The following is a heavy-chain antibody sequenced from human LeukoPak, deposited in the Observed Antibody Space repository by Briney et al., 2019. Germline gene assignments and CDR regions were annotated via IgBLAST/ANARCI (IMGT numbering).Heavy chain of an antibody. D-gene: IGHD3-10*01. CDR2: ISGSGGST. CDR3: AKVITRTMVRGVPPSDY. V-gene: IGHV3-23*01. CDR1: GFTFSSYA. J-gene: IGHJ4*02. Sequence: HPGGSLRLSCAASGFTFSSYAMSWVRQAPGKGLEWVSAISGSGGSTYYADSVKGRFTTSRDNSKNTLYLQMNSLRAEDTAVYYCAKVITRTMVRGVPPSDYWGQGTLVTVSS.